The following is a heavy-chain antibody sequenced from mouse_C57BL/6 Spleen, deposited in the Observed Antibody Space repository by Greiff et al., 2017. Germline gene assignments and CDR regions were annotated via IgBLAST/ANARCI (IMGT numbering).Heavy chain of an antibody. J-gene: IGHJ1*03. CDR1: GFTFSSYT. CDR2: ISVGGGNT. Sequence: EVQGVESGGGLVKPGGSLKLSCAASGFTFSSYTMSWVRQTPEKRLEWVATISVGGGNTYYPDSVKGRFTISRDNAKNTLYLQMSSLRSEDTALYYCARTTYGSYWYFDVWGTGTTVTVSS. CDR3: ARTTYGSYWYFDV. V-gene: IGHV5-9*01. D-gene: IGHD1-1*01.